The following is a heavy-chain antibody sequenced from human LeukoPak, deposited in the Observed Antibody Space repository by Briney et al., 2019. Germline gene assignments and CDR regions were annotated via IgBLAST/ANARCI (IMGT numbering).Heavy chain of an antibody. CDR2: ISAYNGNT. CDR3: ARDEAGTSYSSGWLDY. V-gene: IGHV1-18*01. D-gene: IGHD6-19*01. J-gene: IGHJ4*02. CDR1: GYTFTSYG. Sequence: ASVKVSCKASGYTFTSYGISWVRQAPGQGLEWMGWISAYNGNTNYAQKLQGRVTMTTDTSTSTAYMELRSLRSDDTAVYYCARDEAGTSYSSGWLDYWGQGTLVTVSS.